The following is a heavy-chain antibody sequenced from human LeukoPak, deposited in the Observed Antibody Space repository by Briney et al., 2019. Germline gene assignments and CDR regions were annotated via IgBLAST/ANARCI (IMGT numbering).Heavy chain of an antibody. J-gene: IGHJ5*02. V-gene: IGHV1-2*02. CDR2: INPYSGAT. D-gene: IGHD2-15*01. CDR1: GYTFSDHY. CDR3: ARSNIYCSGGSCPPNP. Sequence: GASVKVSCKASGYTFSDHYMHWVRQAPGQGLEWMGWINPYSGATNYAQKFQDRVTMTRDTSISTAYMELSRLRSDDTAVYYCARSNIYCSGGSCPPNPWGQGTLVTVSS.